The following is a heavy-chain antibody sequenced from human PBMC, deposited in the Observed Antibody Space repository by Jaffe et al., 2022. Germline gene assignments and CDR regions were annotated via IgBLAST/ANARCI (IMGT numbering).Heavy chain of an antibody. CDR2: ISGSGAAT. V-gene: IGHV3-23*01. Sequence: EVQLLESGGGLVQPGGSLRLSCAASGFTFNTYGMTWVRQAPGKGLEWVSTISGSGAATYYADSVKGRFTISRDNSKNTLYLQMNSLRAEDTAVYYCAKGRLAAAGSFDYWGQGTLVTVSS. CDR3: AKGRLAAAGSFDY. D-gene: IGHD6-13*01. J-gene: IGHJ4*02. CDR1: GFTFNTYG.